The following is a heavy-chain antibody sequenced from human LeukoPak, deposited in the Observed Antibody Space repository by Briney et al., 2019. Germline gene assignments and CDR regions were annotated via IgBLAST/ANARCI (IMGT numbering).Heavy chain of an antibody. CDR1: GGSISSGDYY. J-gene: IGHJ2*01. D-gene: IGHD3-16*01. Sequence: PSETLSLTCTVSGGSISSGDYYWSWIRQPPGKGLEWIGYIYYSGSTYYNPSLKSRVTISVDTSKNQFSLKLSSVTAADTAVYYCARVSRRVTAPSAVHLDLWGRGTLVTVSS. CDR2: IYYSGST. V-gene: IGHV4-30-4*01. CDR3: ARVSRRVTAPSAVHLDL.